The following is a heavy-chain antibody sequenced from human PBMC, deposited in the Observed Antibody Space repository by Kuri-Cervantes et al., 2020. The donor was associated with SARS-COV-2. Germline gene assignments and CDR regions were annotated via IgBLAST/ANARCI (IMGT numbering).Heavy chain of an antibody. CDR1: GFSFRDYA. D-gene: IGHD2-2*01. V-gene: IGHV3-69-1*01. Sequence: GESLKISCVASGFSFRDYAMNWVRQAPGKGLEWISYITSRPTMYYADSVKGRFTVSRDNAKDSVYLQMNNLRVEDMAVYYCAREARQYCDSSTCYVGPSDDYWGQGTLVTVSS. J-gene: IGHJ4*02. CDR2: ITSRPTM. CDR3: AREARQYCDSSTCYVGPSDDY.